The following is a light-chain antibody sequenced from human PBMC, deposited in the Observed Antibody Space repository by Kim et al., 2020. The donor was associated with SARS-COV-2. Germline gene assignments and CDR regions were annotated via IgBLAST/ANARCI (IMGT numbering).Light chain of an antibody. V-gene: IGKV3-20*01. CDR2: GVS. CDR1: QSVSSND. CDR3: QQYGSSPWT. J-gene: IGKJ1*01. Sequence: EIVLTQSPGTLSLSPGERATLSCRASQSVSSNDLAWYQQKPDQPPRLLIYGVSSRATGIPDRFSGSGSGTDFALAINRLEPEDFAVYYCQQYGSSPWTFGQGTKVDIK.